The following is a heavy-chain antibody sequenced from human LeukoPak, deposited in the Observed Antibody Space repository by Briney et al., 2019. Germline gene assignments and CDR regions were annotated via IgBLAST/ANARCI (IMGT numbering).Heavy chain of an antibody. J-gene: IGHJ4*02. Sequence: PGRSLRLSCAASGFTFSSYGMHWVRQAPGKGLEWVAVISYDGSNKYYADSVKGRFTISRDNSKNTLYLQMNSLRAEDTAVYYCAKGPHDYGDYRFDYWGQGTLVTVSS. V-gene: IGHV3-30*18. CDR3: AKGPHDYGDYRFDY. CDR1: GFTFSSYG. CDR2: ISYDGSNK. D-gene: IGHD4-17*01.